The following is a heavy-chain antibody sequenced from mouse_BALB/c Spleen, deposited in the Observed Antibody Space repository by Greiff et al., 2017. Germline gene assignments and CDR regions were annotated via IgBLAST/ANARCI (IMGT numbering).Heavy chain of an antibody. J-gene: IGHJ2*01. Sequence: EVHLVESGGGLVQPGGSLRLSCATSGFTFTDYYMSWVRQPPGKALEWLGFIRNKANGYTTEYSASVKGRFTISRDNSQSILYLQMNTLRAEDSATYYCARDTTTAGFDYWGQGTTLTVSS. D-gene: IGHD1-2*01. CDR2: IRNKANGYTT. CDR1: GFTFTDYY. V-gene: IGHV7-3*02. CDR3: ARDTTTAGFDY.